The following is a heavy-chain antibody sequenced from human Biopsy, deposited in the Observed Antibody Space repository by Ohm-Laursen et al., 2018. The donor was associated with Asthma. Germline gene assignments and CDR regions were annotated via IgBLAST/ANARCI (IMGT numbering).Heavy chain of an antibody. CDR3: ARGQGRGIQLWSLDP. CDR1: GGSISGDY. CDR2: IHNSGNT. Sequence: TLSLTCTVSGGSISGDYWSWLRQSPGKGLEWIGYIHNSGNTNYNPSLKSRVTISLDTSKNHFSLRLSFVTAADTAVYFCARGQGRGIQLWSLDPWGQGILVTVSS. D-gene: IGHD5-18*01. V-gene: IGHV4-59*01. J-gene: IGHJ5*02.